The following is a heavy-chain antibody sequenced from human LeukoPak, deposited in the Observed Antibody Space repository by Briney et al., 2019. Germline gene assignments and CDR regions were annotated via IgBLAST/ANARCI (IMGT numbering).Heavy chain of an antibody. J-gene: IGHJ4*02. D-gene: IGHD3-22*01. Sequence: ASVKVSCKASGYTFTGYYMHWVRQAPGQGLEWMGWINPNSGGTNYAQKFQGRVTMTRDTSISTAYMELSRLRSDDTAVYYCARVSITTEFVASNIFDYWGQGTLVTVSS. CDR1: GYTFTGYY. V-gene: IGHV1-2*02. CDR2: INPNSGGT. CDR3: ARVSITTEFVASNIFDY.